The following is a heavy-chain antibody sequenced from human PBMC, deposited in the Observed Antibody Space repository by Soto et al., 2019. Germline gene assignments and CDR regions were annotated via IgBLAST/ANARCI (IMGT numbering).Heavy chain of an antibody. D-gene: IGHD3-22*01. CDR2: IIPIFGTA. CDR1: GGTFSSHA. CDR3: ARLYYYDSSGYDWFDP. Sequence: SVEVSCKASGGTFSSHAIPWVGQGPGQGLEWMGGIIPIFGTANYAQKFQGRVTITADKSTSTAYMELSSLRSEDTAVYYCARLYYYDSSGYDWFDPWGQGTLVTVSS. V-gene: IGHV1-69*06. J-gene: IGHJ5*02.